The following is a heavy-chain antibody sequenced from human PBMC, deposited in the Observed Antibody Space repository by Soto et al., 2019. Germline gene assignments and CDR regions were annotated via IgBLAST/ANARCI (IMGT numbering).Heavy chain of an antibody. D-gene: IGHD2-8*01. V-gene: IGHV5-51*01. CDR3: ARPTNRGKYYYGMDV. Sequence: PGESLKISCQGSGYRFTSYWIGWVRQMPGKGLECMGIIYPGDSDTRYSPSFQGQVTISADKSISTAYLQWSSLKASDTAMYYCARPTNRGKYYYGMDVWGQGTTVTVSS. CDR1: GYRFTSYW. CDR2: IYPGDSDT. J-gene: IGHJ6*02.